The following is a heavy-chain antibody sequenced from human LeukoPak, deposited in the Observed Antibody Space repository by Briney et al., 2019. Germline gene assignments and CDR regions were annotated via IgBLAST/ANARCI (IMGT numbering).Heavy chain of an antibody. Sequence: SETLSLTCAVYGGSFSGYYWSWIRQPPGKGLEWIGEINHSGSTNYNPSLKSRVTISVDTSKNQFSLMLSSVTAADTAVYYCARGVAAAGSWFDPWGQGTLVTVST. CDR2: INHSGST. CDR1: GGSFSGYY. D-gene: IGHD6-13*01. CDR3: ARGVAAAGSWFDP. V-gene: IGHV4-34*01. J-gene: IGHJ5*02.